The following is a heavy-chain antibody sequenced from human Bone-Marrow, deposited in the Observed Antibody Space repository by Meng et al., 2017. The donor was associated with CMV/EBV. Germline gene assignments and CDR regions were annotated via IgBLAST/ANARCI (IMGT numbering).Heavy chain of an antibody. D-gene: IGHD6-13*01. V-gene: IGHV1-69*10. J-gene: IGHJ6*02. Sequence: SVKVSCKASGYTFIDYYMYWVRQAPGQGLEWMGGIIPILGIANYAQKFQGRVTITADKSTSTAYMELSSLRSEDTAVYYCARSRAAAGTWGYYYGMDVWGQGTTVTVS. CDR3: ARSRAAAGTWGYYYGMDV. CDR2: IIPILGIA. CDR1: GYTFIDYY.